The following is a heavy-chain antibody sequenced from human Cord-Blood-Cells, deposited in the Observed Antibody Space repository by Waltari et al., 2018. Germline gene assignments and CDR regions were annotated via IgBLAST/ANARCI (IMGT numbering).Heavy chain of an antibody. CDR1: GGSFSGYY. D-gene: IGHD6-19*01. V-gene: IGHV4-34*01. CDR2: INHSGST. Sequence: QVQLQQWGAGLLKPSETLSLTCAVYGGSFSGYYWSWTRQPPGKGLEWIGEINHSGSTNYNPSLKSRVTISVDTSKNQFSLKLSSVTAADTAVYYCARVGRYSSGWYTGGSDYWGQGTLVTVSS. J-gene: IGHJ4*02. CDR3: ARVGRYSSGWYTGGSDY.